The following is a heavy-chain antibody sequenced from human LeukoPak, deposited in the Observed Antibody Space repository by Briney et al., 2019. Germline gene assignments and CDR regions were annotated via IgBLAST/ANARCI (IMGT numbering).Heavy chain of an antibody. Sequence: SVKVSCKASGGTFSSYAISWVRQAPGQGLEWMGGIIPIFGTANYAQKFQGRVTITADESTGTAYMELSSLRSEDTAVYYCARVVSPENWFDPWGQGTMVTVSS. J-gene: IGHJ5*02. V-gene: IGHV1-69*13. D-gene: IGHD5/OR15-5a*01. CDR1: GGTFSSYA. CDR3: ARVVSPENWFDP. CDR2: IIPIFGTA.